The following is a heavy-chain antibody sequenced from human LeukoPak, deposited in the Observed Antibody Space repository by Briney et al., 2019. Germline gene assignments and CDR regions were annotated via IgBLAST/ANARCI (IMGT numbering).Heavy chain of an antibody. CDR2: IYPGDSDT. CDR3: AELAAAGSWAFDI. CDR1: GGTFSSYA. V-gene: IGHV5-51*01. J-gene: IGHJ3*02. Sequence: ASVKVSCKASGGTFSSYAISWVRQMPGKGLEWMGIIYPGDSDTRYSPSFQGQVTISADKSISTAYLQWSSLKASDTAMYYCAELAAAGSWAFDIWGQGTMVTVSS. D-gene: IGHD6-13*01.